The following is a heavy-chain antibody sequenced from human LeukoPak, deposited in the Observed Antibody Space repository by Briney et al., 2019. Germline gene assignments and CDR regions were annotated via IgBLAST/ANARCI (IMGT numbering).Heavy chain of an antibody. J-gene: IGHJ6*02. CDR1: GNSISNYA. D-gene: IGHD3-16*01. Sequence: SVKVSCKASGNSISNYAVSWVRQAPGQGFEWMGGIIPIFGTADYAQRFQGRVTITADQSTSTTYMALSSLKSEDTATYYCTTRACHAGGCSSSFYYYYGLHFWGQGTTVSVSS. CDR2: IIPIFGTA. CDR3: TTRACHAGGCSSSFYYYYGLHF. V-gene: IGHV1-69*13.